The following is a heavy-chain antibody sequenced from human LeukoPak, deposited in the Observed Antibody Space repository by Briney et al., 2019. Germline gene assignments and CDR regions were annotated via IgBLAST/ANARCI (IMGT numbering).Heavy chain of an antibody. CDR3: ASTLVGATGFDP. CDR1: GFTFSSYS. Sequence: GGSLRLSCAASGFTFSSYSMNWVRQAPGKGLEWVSSISSSSSYIYYADSVKGRFTISRDNAKNSLYLRMNSLRAEDTAVYYCASTLVGATGFDPWGQGTLVTVSS. J-gene: IGHJ5*02. CDR2: ISSSSSYI. V-gene: IGHV3-21*01. D-gene: IGHD1-26*01.